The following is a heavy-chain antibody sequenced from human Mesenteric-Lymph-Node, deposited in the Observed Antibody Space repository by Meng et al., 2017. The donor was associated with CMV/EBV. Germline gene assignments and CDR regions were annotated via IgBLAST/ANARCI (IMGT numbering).Heavy chain of an antibody. J-gene: IGHJ3*02. CDR1: GFTFSSYA. CDR3: ATGYCTSTKCYTLSDAFDI. Sequence: GGSLRLSCAASGFTFSSYAMSWVRQAPGKGLEWVSVIYSGGSTTYYEDSVKGRFTISRDDSRNTLYLQMNSLRAEDTAVYYCATGYCTSTKCYTLSDAFDIWGQGTMVTVSS. V-gene: IGHV3-23*03. D-gene: IGHD2-2*02. CDR2: IYSGGSTT.